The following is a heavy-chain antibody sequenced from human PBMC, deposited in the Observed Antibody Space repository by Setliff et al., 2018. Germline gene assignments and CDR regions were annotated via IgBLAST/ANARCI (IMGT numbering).Heavy chain of an antibody. D-gene: IGHD6-25*01. Sequence: GGSLRLSCVVSGPMFSRYWIHWVRRSPGKGLVWVARINGDGSSASYADSVEGRFTISRDNAKNTVYLQMNSLGVDDTAVYYCARDWGAAGSTNAFDIWGQGTMVTVSS. CDR1: GPMFSRYW. CDR2: INGDGSSA. J-gene: IGHJ3*02. V-gene: IGHV3-74*01. CDR3: ARDWGAAGSTNAFDI.